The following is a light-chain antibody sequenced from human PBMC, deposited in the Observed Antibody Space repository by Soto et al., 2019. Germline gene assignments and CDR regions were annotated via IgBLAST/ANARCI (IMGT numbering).Light chain of an antibody. CDR3: QQYGSSPRLT. V-gene: IGKV3-20*01. Sequence: EIVLTQSPGTLSLSPGERATLSCRASQSVSTSYLAWYQQKPGQAPRLLIYVASSRATGIPDRFSGSVSGTDFTLTISRLEPEDFAVYYCQQYGSSPRLTFGGGTKVEIK. J-gene: IGKJ4*01. CDR1: QSVSTSY. CDR2: VAS.